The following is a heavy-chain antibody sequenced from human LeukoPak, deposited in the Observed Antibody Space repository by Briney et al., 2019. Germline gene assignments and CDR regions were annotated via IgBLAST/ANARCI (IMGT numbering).Heavy chain of an antibody. CDR3: ARGSAFDI. Sequence: PSETLSLTCAVYGGSFSGYYWSWIRQPPGKGLEWIGEINHSGSTNYNPSLKSRVTISVDTSKNQFSLKLSSVTAADMAVYYCARGSAFDIWGQGTMVTVSS. CDR2: INHSGST. CDR1: GGSFSGYY. J-gene: IGHJ3*02. V-gene: IGHV4-34*01.